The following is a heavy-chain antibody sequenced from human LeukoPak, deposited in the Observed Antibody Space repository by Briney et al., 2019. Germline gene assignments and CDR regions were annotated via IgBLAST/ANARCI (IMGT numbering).Heavy chain of an antibody. CDR1: GFTFSSYA. J-gene: IGHJ4*02. CDR3: AKDRELSFFDY. D-gene: IGHD1-26*01. V-gene: IGHV3-30*04. Sequence: GGSLRLSCAASGFTFSSYAMHWVRQAPGKGLEWVALISYDGFNKYYPDSVKGRFTISRDNSKNTLYLQMNSLRAEDTAVYYCAKDRELSFFDYWGQGTLVTVSS. CDR2: ISYDGFNK.